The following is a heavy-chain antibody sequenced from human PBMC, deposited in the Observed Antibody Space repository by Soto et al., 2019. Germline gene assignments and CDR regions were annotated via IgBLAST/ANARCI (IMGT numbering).Heavy chain of an antibody. Sequence: QVQLQQWGAGLLKPSETLSLTCAVYGGSFSGYYWSWIRQPPGKGLEWIGEINHSGSTNYNPSLKSRVTISVDTSKYQFSLKLSSVTAEDTAVYYCASLLVWAAVPWGQGTLVTVSS. CDR2: INHSGST. D-gene: IGHD6-13*01. J-gene: IGHJ5*02. CDR1: GGSFSGYY. V-gene: IGHV4-34*01. CDR3: ASLLVWAAVP.